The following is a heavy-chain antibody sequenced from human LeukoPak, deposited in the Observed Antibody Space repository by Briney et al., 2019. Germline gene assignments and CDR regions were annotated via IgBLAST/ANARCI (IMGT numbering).Heavy chain of an antibody. CDR1: GGSISSYY. CDR3: ARVYGYNFYYFDY. CDR2: LYYSGNT. J-gene: IGHJ4*02. V-gene: IGHV4-59*01. Sequence: SETLSLTCTVSGGSISSYYWSWIRQPPGKGLEWIAYLYYSGNTNYNPSLKSRATISVDTSKNQSSLKLTSVTAADTALYYCARVYGYNFYYFDYWGQGILVTVSS. D-gene: IGHD5-24*01.